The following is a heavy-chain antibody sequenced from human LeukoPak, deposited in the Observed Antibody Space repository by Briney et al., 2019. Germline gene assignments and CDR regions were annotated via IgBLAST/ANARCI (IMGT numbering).Heavy chain of an antibody. CDR1: GGSIGASINSPNW. V-gene: IGHV4-4*02. D-gene: IGHD6-6*01. CDR3: ARYSSSHYYYYMDV. J-gene: IGHJ6*03. Sequence: SETLSLTCAVSGGSIGASINSPNWWSWVRQPPGKGLEWIGEIFHSGSINYNPSLKSRVTMSVDTSKNQFSLKLSSVTAADTAVYYCARYSSSHYYYYMDVWGKGTTVTVSS. CDR2: IFHSGSI.